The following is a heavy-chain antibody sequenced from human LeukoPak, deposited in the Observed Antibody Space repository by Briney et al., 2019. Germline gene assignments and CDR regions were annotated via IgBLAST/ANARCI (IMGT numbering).Heavy chain of an antibody. CDR3: ARRGTGGINFDY. D-gene: IGHD2-8*02. Sequence: SQTLSLTCTVSGGSISSGSYYWSWIRQPAGKELEWIGRIYTSGSTNYNPSLKSRVTMSVDTSKNQFSLKLSSVTAADTAVYYCARRGTGGINFDYWGQGTLVTVSS. J-gene: IGHJ4*02. V-gene: IGHV4-61*02. CDR1: GGSISSGSYY. CDR2: IYTSGST.